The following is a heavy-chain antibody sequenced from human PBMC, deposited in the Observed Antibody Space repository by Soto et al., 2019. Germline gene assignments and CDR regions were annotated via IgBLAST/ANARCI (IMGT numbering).Heavy chain of an antibody. CDR3: ARDNGYSYGPDY. V-gene: IGHV1-3*01. CDR1: GYTFTSYA. J-gene: IGHJ4*02. CDR2: INAGNGNT. Sequence: QVQLVQSGAEVKKPGASVKVSCKASGYTFTSYAMHWVRQAPGQRLEWMGWINAGNGNTKYSQKFQGRVTITRDTSASTAYMERRSLRSEDTAVYYCARDNGYSYGPDYWGQGTLVTVSS. D-gene: IGHD5-18*01.